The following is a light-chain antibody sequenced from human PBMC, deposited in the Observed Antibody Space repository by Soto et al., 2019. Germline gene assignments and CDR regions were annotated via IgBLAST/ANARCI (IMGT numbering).Light chain of an antibody. Sequence: IQLTQSPSSFSASVGDRVTITCRASQGISSYLAWYQQKPGKAPKLLIYAASTLQSGVPSRFSGSGSGTDFTLTISSLQPEDFATYYCQQLNSYAFTFGPGTKVDIK. CDR2: AAS. J-gene: IGKJ3*01. CDR1: QGISSY. CDR3: QQLNSYAFT. V-gene: IGKV1-9*01.